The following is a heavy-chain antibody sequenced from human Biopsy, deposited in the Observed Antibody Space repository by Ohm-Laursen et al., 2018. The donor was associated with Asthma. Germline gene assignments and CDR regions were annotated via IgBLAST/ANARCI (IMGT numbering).Heavy chain of an antibody. CDR3: AKDRKSLYVQYFFEY. CDR1: GFTFSSYA. V-gene: IGHV3-23*01. D-gene: IGHD5/OR15-5a*01. J-gene: IGHJ4*02. CDR2: ISGDAQRT. Sequence: SLRLSCSAPGFTFSSYALSWVRQAPGKGLEWVSGISGDAQRTYYEDSVKGRFTISRDNSKNTIYLQLNSLRAEDTAVYYCAKDRKSLYVQYFFEYWGQGTLVTVSS.